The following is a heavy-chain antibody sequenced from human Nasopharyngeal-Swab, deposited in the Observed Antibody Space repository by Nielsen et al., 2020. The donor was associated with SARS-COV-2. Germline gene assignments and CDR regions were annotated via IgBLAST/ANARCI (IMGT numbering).Heavy chain of an antibody. CDR2: IIPIFGTA. J-gene: IGHJ6*03. Sequence: KVSCKASGGTFSSYAISWVRQAPGQGLEWMGGIIPIFGTANYAQKFQGRVTITADESTSTAYMELSSLRSEDTAVYYCARADYYDSSGYYEYYYYMDVWGKGTMVTVSS. D-gene: IGHD3-22*01. V-gene: IGHV1-69*01. CDR3: ARADYYDSSGYYEYYYYMDV. CDR1: GGTFSSYA.